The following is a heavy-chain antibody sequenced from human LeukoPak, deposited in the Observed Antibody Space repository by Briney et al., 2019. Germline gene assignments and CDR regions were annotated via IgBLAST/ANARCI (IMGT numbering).Heavy chain of an antibody. J-gene: IGHJ4*02. Sequence: PGGSLRLSCAASGFTFSDYYMSWIRQAPGKGLEWVSYISSSGSTIYYADSVKGRFTSSRDNSKNTLYLQMNSLRAEDTAVYYCAKDADYGDYPDYWGQGTLVTVS. CDR2: ISSSGSTI. CDR3: AKDADYGDYPDY. D-gene: IGHD4-17*01. CDR1: GFTFSDYY. V-gene: IGHV3-11*01.